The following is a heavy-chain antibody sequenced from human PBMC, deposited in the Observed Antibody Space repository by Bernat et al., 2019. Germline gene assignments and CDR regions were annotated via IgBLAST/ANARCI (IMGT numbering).Heavy chain of an antibody. V-gene: IGHV3-7*03. D-gene: IGHD2-15*01. Sequence: VQLVESGGGVVQPGRSLRLSCAASGFTFSSYGMHWVRQAPGKGLEWVANIKQDGSEKYYVDSVKGRFTISRDNAKNSLYLQMNSLRAEDTAVYYCARQGGYCSGGSCYSGPLSYYYGMDVWGQGTTVTVSS. CDR3: ARQGGYCSGGSCYSGPLSYYYGMDV. CDR1: GFTFSSYG. J-gene: IGHJ6*02. CDR2: IKQDGSEK.